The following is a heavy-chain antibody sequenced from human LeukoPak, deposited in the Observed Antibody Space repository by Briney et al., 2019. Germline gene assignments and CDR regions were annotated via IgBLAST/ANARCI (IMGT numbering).Heavy chain of an antibody. CDR2: IYYSGST. D-gene: IGHD4-17*01. CDR1: GGSISSYY. J-gene: IGHJ3*02. CDR3: AMSRDYGDAFDI. Sequence: SETLSLTCTVSGGSISSYYWSWIRQPPGKGLEWIGYIYYSGSTNYNPSLKSRVTISVDTSKNQFSLKLSSVTAADTAVYYCAMSRDYGDAFDIWGQGTTVTVSS. V-gene: IGHV4-59*13.